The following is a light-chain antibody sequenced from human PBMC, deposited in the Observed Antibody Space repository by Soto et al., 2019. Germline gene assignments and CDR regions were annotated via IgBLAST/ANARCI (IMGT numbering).Light chain of an antibody. J-gene: IGKJ4*01. CDR3: KQSSAFPLT. V-gene: IGKV1-12*01. CDR2: AVS. CDR1: QGINNW. Sequence: DIHMTQSPSSASASVGDRVTITCRASQGINNWLAWYQQKPGKAPELLIYAVSYLQSGVPSRFSGSGSGTDFTLTISSLQPEDFATYFCKQSSAFPLTFGGGTKVDIK.